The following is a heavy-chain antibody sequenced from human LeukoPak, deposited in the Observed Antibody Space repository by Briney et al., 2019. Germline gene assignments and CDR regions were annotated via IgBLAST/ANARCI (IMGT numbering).Heavy chain of an antibody. Sequence: GASVKVSCKASGYTFTSYGISWVRQAPGQGLEWMGWISAYNGNTNYAQKLQGRVTMTTDTSTSTAYMELRSLRSDDTAVYYCARNPVVCVAAAGLFDYWGQGTLVTVSS. CDR2: ISAYNGNT. CDR3: ARNPVVCVAAAGLFDY. J-gene: IGHJ4*02. CDR1: GYTFTSYG. V-gene: IGHV1-18*01. D-gene: IGHD6-13*01.